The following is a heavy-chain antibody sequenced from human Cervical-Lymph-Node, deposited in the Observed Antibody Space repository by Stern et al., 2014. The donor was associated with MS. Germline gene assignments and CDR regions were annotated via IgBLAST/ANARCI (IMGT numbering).Heavy chain of an antibody. CDR1: GFTISSSS. CDR2: ISSAGSYI. J-gene: IGHJ4*02. Sequence: EMQLVESGGGLVKPGGSLRLSCAGFGFTISSSSMTWVRQAPGQGLERVSSISSAGSYIYYADSVKGRFTISRENAKNSLYLEMNSLRAEDTAVYYCATLGTLTGPVESWGQGTLVTVSS. CDR3: ATLGTLTGPVES. D-gene: IGHD3-9*01. V-gene: IGHV3-21*01.